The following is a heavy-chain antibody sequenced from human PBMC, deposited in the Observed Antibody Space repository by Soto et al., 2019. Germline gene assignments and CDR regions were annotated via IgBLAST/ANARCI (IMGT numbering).Heavy chain of an antibody. CDR2: VDPSDSYT. J-gene: IGHJ6*02. Sequence: GEALKISCKGSGYSFTSYWISWVRQMPGKGLEWMGRVDPSDSYTNYSPSFQGHVTISADKSISTAYLQWSSLKASDTAMYYCASSPRGYCSSTSCRELGNYYGMDVWGQGTTVTVSS. V-gene: IGHV5-10-1*01. D-gene: IGHD2-2*01. CDR1: GYSFTSYW. CDR3: ASSPRGYCSSTSCRELGNYYGMDV.